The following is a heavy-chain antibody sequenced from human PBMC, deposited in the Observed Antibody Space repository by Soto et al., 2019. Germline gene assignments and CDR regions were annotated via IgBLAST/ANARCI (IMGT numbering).Heavy chain of an antibody. D-gene: IGHD1-26*01. J-gene: IGHJ3*02. CDR1: GFSLSTSGMC. CDR3: ARIQVGAHRAGTIDGAFDI. CDR2: IDWDDDK. Sequence: SGPTLVNPTQTLTLTCTFSGFSLSTSGMCVSWIRQPPGKALEWLALIDWDDDKYYSTSLKTRPTISKGTSKNQVVLTMTNMDPVDTATYYGARIQVGAHRAGTIDGAFDIWGQGTMVTVSS. V-gene: IGHV2-70*01.